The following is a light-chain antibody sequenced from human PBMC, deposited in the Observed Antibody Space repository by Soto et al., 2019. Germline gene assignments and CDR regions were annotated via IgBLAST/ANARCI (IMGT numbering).Light chain of an antibody. CDR1: QTIRRNY. V-gene: IGKV3-20*01. CDR2: GAS. CDR3: QQYGSSPWT. J-gene: IGKJ1*01. Sequence: ETVLTQSPGTMSLSPGERVTLSCRASQTIRRNYLAWYRQTPGQAPRLLIYGASYRATGIADRFSGSGSGTDFTLIISRLEPEDFALYYCQQYGSSPWTFGQGTKVEIK.